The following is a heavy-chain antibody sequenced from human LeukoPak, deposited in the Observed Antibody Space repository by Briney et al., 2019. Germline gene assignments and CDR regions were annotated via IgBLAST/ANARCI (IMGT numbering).Heavy chain of an antibody. CDR3: ARHSHYDFWSGYSDYGMDV. J-gene: IGHJ6*02. Sequence: GGALQISCKGSGCHFTTYWIGGGGQMAGEGLGWVGSIYPGDSDTRYSPSFQGQVTISADKSISTAYLQWSSLKASDTAMYYCARHSHYDFWSGYSDYGMDVWGQGTTVTVSS. CDR2: IYPGDSDT. D-gene: IGHD3-3*01. V-gene: IGHV5-51*01. CDR1: GCHFTTYW.